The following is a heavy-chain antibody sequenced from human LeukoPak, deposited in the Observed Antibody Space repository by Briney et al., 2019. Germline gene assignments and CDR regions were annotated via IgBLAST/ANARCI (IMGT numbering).Heavy chain of an antibody. CDR2: IYYSGST. V-gene: IGHV4-31*03. Sequence: SETLSLTCTVSGGSISSSSYYWGWIRQPPGKGLEWIGYIYYSGSTYYNPSLKSRVTISVDTSKNQFSLKLSSVTAADTAVYYCARGVTMVRGVIPDGFDPWGQGTLVTVSS. D-gene: IGHD3-10*01. CDR1: GGSISSSSYY. CDR3: ARGVTMVRGVIPDGFDP. J-gene: IGHJ5*02.